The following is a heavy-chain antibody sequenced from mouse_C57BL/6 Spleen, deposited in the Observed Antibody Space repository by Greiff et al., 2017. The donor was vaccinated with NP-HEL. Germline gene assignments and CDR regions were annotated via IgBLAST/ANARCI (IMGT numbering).Heavy chain of an antibody. V-gene: IGHV14-1*01. J-gene: IGHJ4*01. Sequence: EVQLQQSGAVLVRPGASVKLSCTASGFNIKDYYMHWVKQRPEPGLERIGRIDPEAGDTEYAPKFQGKATMNADTSSNPAYLQLSSLTSEDTAVYYCTTGLGYAMDYWGQVTSVTVAS. D-gene: IGHD4-1*01. CDR1: GFNIKDYY. CDR3: TTGLGYAMDY. CDR2: IDPEAGDT.